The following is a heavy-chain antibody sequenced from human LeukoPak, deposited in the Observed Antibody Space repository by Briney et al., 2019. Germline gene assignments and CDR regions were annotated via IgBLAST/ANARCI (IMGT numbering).Heavy chain of an antibody. Sequence: PSETLSLTCAVYGGSFSGYYWSWIRQPPGKGLEWIGEINHSGSTNYNPSLKSRVTISVDTSKNQFSLKLTSVTAADTAVYYCARSYFGSGSHFRYWGQGTLVTVSS. CDR3: ARSYFGSGSHFRY. V-gene: IGHV4-34*01. D-gene: IGHD3-10*01. J-gene: IGHJ4*02. CDR2: INHSGST. CDR1: GGSFSGYY.